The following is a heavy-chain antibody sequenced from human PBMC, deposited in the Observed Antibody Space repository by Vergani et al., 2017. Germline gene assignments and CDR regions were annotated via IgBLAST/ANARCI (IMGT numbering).Heavy chain of an antibody. CDR3: AKDYNRMGALHD. J-gene: IGHJ4*02. D-gene: IGHD2/OR15-2a*01. V-gene: IGHV3-74*01. CDR2: ITYNGGRT. Sequence: EVQLVESGGGLVQPGGSLRLSCAASGFTFSSYWMHWVRQAPGKGLVWVSTITYNGGRTYYAVSVTGRFTISRDNSKNTLFLQLKTLRAEDTGVYYCAKDYNRMGALHDWGQGTLVAVSS. CDR1: GFTFSSYW.